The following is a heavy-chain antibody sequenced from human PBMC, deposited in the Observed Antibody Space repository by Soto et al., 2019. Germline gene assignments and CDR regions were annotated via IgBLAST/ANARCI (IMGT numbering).Heavy chain of an antibody. CDR1: EFTFSDYY. J-gene: IGHJ4*02. D-gene: IGHD5-18*01. CDR2: ISSSSSYT. Sequence: PALSLRXSCAASEFTFSDYYMSWIRHAPGKGLEWVSYISSSSSYTNYADSVKGRFTISRDNAKNSLYLQMNSLRAEDTDVYYCARQRGYSYGHEDYWGQGTLATVSS. V-gene: IGHV3-11*06. CDR3: ARQRGYSYGHEDY.